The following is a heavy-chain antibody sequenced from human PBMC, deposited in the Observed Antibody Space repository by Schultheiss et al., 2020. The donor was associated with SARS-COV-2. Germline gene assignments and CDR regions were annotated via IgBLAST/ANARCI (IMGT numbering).Heavy chain of an antibody. J-gene: IGHJ4*02. V-gene: IGHV3-48*04. D-gene: IGHD4-17*01. CDR2: ISSSGSTI. CDR3: ARDVSYGDYVDY. CDR1: GFTFSGYN. Sequence: GGSLRLSCAASGFTFSGYNMNWVRQAPGKGLEWVSYISSSGSTIYYADSVKGRFTISRDNAKNSLYLQMNSLRAEDTAVYYCARDVSYGDYVDYWGQGTLVTVSS.